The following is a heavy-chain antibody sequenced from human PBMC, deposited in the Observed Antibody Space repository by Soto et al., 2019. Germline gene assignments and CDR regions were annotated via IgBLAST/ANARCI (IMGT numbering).Heavy chain of an antibody. CDR1: GYTFTSYG. CDR3: ASHSSSWLYYYYYGMDV. CDR2: ISAYNGNT. V-gene: IGHV1-18*04. D-gene: IGHD6-13*01. J-gene: IGHJ6*02. Sequence: QVQLVQSGAEVKKPGASVKVSCKASGYTFTSYGISWVRQAPGQGLEGMGRISAYNGNTNYAQKLQGRVTMTADTSTSTAYMELRSLRSDDTAVYYCASHSSSWLYYYYYGMDVWGQGTTVTVSS.